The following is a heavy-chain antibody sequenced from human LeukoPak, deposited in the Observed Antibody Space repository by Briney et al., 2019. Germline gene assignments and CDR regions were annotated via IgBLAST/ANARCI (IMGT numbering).Heavy chain of an antibody. D-gene: IGHD3-9*01. V-gene: IGHV3-23*01. CDR2: ISGSGGST. J-gene: IGHJ6*02. Sequence: GGSLRLSCAASGFTFSSYAMSWVRQAPGKGLEWVSLISGSGGSTYYADSVKGRFTISRDNSKNTLYLQMNSLRAEDTAVYYCAKVGHRYDFLTVYGYSYGMDVWGRGTTVTVSS. CDR1: GFTFSSYA. CDR3: AKVGHRYDFLTVYGYSYGMDV.